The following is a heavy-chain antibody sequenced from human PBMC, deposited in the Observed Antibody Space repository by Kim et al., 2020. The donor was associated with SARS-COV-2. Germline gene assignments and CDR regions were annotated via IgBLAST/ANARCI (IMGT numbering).Heavy chain of an antibody. Sequence: GGSLRLSCAASGFTFSDYYMSWIRQAPGKGLEWVSYISSSSSYTNYADSVKGRFTISRDNAKNSLYLQMNSLRAEDTAVYYCARSQGGYSGYDGDDAFDIWGQGTMVTVP. CDR3: ARSQGGYSGYDGDDAFDI. D-gene: IGHD5-12*01. CDR2: ISSSSSYT. V-gene: IGHV3-11*03. CDR1: GFTFSDYY. J-gene: IGHJ3*02.